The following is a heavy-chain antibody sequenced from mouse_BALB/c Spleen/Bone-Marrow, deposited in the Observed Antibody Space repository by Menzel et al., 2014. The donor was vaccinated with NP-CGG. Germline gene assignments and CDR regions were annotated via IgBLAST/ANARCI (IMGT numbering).Heavy chain of an antibody. D-gene: IGHD1-1*01. V-gene: IGHV1-4*01. CDR1: GYTFTSYT. Sequence: VQLQQSGAELARPGASVKMSCKASGYTFTSYTMHWVKPRPGRGLEWIGYINPSSGYTNYNQKFKDKATLTADKSSSTAYMQLSSLTSEDSAVYYCARRYYGSTFDYWGQGTTLTVSS. CDR3: ARRYYGSTFDY. CDR2: INPSSGYT. J-gene: IGHJ2*01.